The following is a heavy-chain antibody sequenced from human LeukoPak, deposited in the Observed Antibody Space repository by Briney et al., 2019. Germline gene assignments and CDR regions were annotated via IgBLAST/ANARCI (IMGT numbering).Heavy chain of an antibody. CDR2: IYTSGST. J-gene: IGHJ5*02. Sequence: SETLSLTCTVSGGSISSGSYYWSWIRQPAGKGLEWIGRIYTSGSTNYNPSLKSRVTMSVDTSKNQFSLKLSSVTAADTAVYYCARAAPRRGWFDPWGQGTLVTVSS. CDR3: ARAAPRRGWFDP. V-gene: IGHV4-61*02. CDR1: GGSISSGSYY.